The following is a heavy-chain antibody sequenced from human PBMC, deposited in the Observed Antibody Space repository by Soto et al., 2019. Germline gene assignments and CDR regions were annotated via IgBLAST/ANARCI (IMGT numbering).Heavy chain of an antibody. V-gene: IGHV1-3*01. CDR3: ARVAEDIVVVPPFNY. J-gene: IGHJ4*02. D-gene: IGHD2-2*01. CDR1: GYTFTNYA. Sequence: AASVKVSCKXSGYTFTNYAMHWVRQAPGQRLEWMGWINAGNGNTKYSQKFQGRVTITRDTSASTAYVELSSLRSEDTAVYYCARVAEDIVVVPPFNYWGQGTLVTVSS. CDR2: INAGNGNT.